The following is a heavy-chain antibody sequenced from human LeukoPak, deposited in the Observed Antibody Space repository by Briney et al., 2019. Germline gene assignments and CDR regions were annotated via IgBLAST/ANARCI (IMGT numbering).Heavy chain of an antibody. D-gene: IGHD2-2*03. CDR2: IYYSGST. Sequence: SETLSLTCTVSGGSISSSSYYWGWIRQPPGKGLEWIGSIYYSGSTYYNPSLKSRVTISVDTSKNQFSLKLSSVTAADTAVYYCASGWYYFDYWGQGTLVTVSS. CDR3: ASGWYYFDY. V-gene: IGHV4-39*01. CDR1: GGSISSSSYY. J-gene: IGHJ4*02.